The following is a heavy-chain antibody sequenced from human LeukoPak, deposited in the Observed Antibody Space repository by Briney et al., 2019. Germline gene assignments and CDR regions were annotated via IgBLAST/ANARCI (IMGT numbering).Heavy chain of an antibody. D-gene: IGHD3-3*01. J-gene: IGHJ3*02. CDR1: GFTFSSYS. CDR2: ISSSSSYI. V-gene: IGHV3-21*01. CDR3: PRDRGRFLEWSSDAFDI. Sequence: GGSLRHSCAASGFTFSSYSMNWVRQAPGKGLEWVSSISSSSSYIYYADSVKGRFTISRDNAKNSLYLQMNSLRAEDTGVYYCPRDRGRFLEWSSDAFDIWGQGTMVTVSS.